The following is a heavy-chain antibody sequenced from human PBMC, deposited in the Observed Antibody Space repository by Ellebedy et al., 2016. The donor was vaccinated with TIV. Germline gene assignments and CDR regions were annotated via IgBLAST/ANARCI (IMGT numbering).Heavy chain of an antibody. D-gene: IGHD3-10*01. CDR2: IYPSDSDT. CDR1: GYTFTNYW. J-gene: IGHJ6*02. CDR3: ARRAYNGSLWGDMDV. Sequence: GESLKISXKASGYTFTNYWIGWVRQVPGKGLEWTGLIYPSDSDTRVSPSFQGRVTMSADKSITTAYLQWSSLKVSDTAIYYCARRAYNGSLWGDMDVWGQGTSVTVSS. V-gene: IGHV5-51*01.